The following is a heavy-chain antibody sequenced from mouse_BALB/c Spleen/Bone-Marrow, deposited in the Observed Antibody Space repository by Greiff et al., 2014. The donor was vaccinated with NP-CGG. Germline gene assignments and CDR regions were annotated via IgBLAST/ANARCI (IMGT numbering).Heavy chain of an antibody. CDR1: GYTFSSYW. Sequence: VQRVESGAELMKPGASVKISCKATGYTFSSYWIEWVKQRPGHGLEWIGEILPGSGSTNYNEKFKGKATFTADTSSNTAYMQLSSLTSEDSAVYYCAREGRYDGFAYWGQGTLVTVSA. CDR2: ILPGSGST. V-gene: IGHV1-9*01. CDR3: AREGRYDGFAY. J-gene: IGHJ3*01. D-gene: IGHD2-14*01.